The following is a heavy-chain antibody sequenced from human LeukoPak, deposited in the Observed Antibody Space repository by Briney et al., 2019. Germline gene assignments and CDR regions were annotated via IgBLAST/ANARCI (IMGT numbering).Heavy chain of an antibody. CDR3: AKGGYCSGGSCYDDY. Sequence: GGSLRLSCAASGFTFSSYSMNWVRQAPGKGLEWVSAISGSGGSTYYADSVKGRFTISRDNSKNTLYLQMNSLRAEDTAVYYCAKGGYCSGGSCYDDYWGQGTLVTVSS. D-gene: IGHD2-15*01. V-gene: IGHV3-23*01. J-gene: IGHJ4*02. CDR1: GFTFSSYS. CDR2: ISGSGGST.